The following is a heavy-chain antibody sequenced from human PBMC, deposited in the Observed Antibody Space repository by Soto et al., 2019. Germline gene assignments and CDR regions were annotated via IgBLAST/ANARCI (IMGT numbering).Heavy chain of an antibody. V-gene: IGHV3-23*01. D-gene: IGHD1-20*01. J-gene: IGHJ3*02. CDR1: GFTFSIFA. Sequence: GGSLRLSCAASGFTFSIFAMSWVLQAPGKGLEWVSGMGGSNDDTYYADSVKGRFTISRDNSKNTLFLQMNSLRAEDTAVYFCAKDRVNHNSVWDPFDIWGQGTTVTVSS. CDR3: AKDRVNHNSVWDPFDI. CDR2: MGGSNDDT.